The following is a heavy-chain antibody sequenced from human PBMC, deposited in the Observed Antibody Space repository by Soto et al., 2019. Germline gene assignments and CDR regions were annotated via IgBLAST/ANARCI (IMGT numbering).Heavy chain of an antibody. CDR1: GFTFSSYS. V-gene: IGHV3-21*01. CDR3: ARDPPSGTTLDWFDS. J-gene: IGHJ5*01. D-gene: IGHD1-7*01. CDR2: ISSSSSYI. Sequence: GGSLRLSCAASGFTFSSYSMNWVRQAPGKGLEWVSSISSSSSYIYYADSVKGRFTISRDNAKNSLYLQMNSLRAEDTAVYYCARDPPSGTTLDWFDSWGQGTLVTVSS.